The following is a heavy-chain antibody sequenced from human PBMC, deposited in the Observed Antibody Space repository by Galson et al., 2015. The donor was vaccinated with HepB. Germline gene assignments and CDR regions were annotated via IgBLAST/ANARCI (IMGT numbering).Heavy chain of an antibody. Sequence: SLRLSCAASGFTFSSYAMSWVRQAPGKGLEWVSTIFGSGIGTYYADSVKGRFTVSRDNSKNTLYLQMNSLRAEDTAVYYCAMARGVDLYYYMDVWGKGTTVTVSS. CDR3: AMARGVDLYYYMDV. CDR2: IFGSGIGT. CDR1: GFTFSSYA. J-gene: IGHJ6*03. D-gene: IGHD3-10*01. V-gene: IGHV3-23*01.